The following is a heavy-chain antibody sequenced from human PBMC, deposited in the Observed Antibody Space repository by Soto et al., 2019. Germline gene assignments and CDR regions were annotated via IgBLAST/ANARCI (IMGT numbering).Heavy chain of an antibody. CDR2: IYTSGST. V-gene: IGHV4-4*07. Sequence: SETLSLTCTVSGGSISSYYWSWIRQPAGKGLEWIGRIYTSGSTNYNPSLKSRVTMSVDTSKNQFSLKLSSVTAADTAVYYCAREMGTYYYDSSGYFPLDYWGQGTLVTVS. D-gene: IGHD3-22*01. CDR3: AREMGTYYYDSSGYFPLDY. CDR1: GGSISSYY. J-gene: IGHJ4*02.